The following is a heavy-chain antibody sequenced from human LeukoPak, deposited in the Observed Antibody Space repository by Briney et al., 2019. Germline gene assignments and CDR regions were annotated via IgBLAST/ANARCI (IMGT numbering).Heavy chain of an antibody. J-gene: IGHJ4*02. CDR3: ARGPGGWLQYIFDY. D-gene: IGHD5-24*01. CDR1: GSTVSSYG. V-gene: IGHV3-33*01. CDR2: IWYDGSNK. Sequence: GGSLRLSCAASGSTVSSYGMHWVRQAPGKGLEWVALIWYDGSNKYYADSVKGRFTISRDTSKNTLFLQMNSLRVEDTAVYYCARGPGGWLQYIFDYWGQGTLVTVSS.